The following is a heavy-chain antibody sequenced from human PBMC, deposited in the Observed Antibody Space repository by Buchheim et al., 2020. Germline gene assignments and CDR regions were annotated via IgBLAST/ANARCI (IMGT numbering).Heavy chain of an antibody. CDR2: INHSGST. D-gene: IGHD5-24*01. V-gene: IGHV4-34*01. Sequence: QVQLQQWGAGLLKPSETLSLACAVYGGSFSGYYWSWIRQPPGKGLEWFGEINHSGSTNYNPSLKSRVTISVDTSKNQLSLKLCSVTAADTAVYYCARVVRRWLQSIFDYWGQGTL. CDR1: GGSFSGYY. J-gene: IGHJ4*02. CDR3: ARVVRRWLQSIFDY.